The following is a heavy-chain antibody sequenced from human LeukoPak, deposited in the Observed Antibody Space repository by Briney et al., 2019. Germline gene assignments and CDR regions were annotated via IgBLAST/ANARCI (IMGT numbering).Heavy chain of an antibody. V-gene: IGHV6-1*01. CDR2: TYYRCKWYN. J-gene: IGHJ6*02. Sequence: SQTLSLTCSISGDSVSSNSAAWNWIRQSPSRGLEWLGRTYYRCKWYNDYAVSVKSRITINPDTSKNQFSLQLNSVTPEDTAVYYCARALSLTYYYDSSGYYYGMDVWGQGTTVTVSS. D-gene: IGHD3-22*01. CDR3: ARALSLTYYYDSSGYYYGMDV. CDR1: GDSVSSNSAA.